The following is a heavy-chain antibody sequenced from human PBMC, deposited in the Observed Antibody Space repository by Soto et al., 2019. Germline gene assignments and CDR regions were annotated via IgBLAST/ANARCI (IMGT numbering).Heavy chain of an antibody. CDR2: ISGSGGST. CDR3: ARVNYGDYYYGMDV. Sequence: VGFLRLSCAASGFTFSSYAMSWVRQAPGKGLEWVSAISGSGGSTYYADSVKGRFTISRDNSKNTLYLQMNSLRAADTALYYCARVNYGDYYYGMDVWGQGTTVTVSS. CDR1: GFTFSSYA. V-gene: IGHV3-23*01. J-gene: IGHJ6*02. D-gene: IGHD4-17*01.